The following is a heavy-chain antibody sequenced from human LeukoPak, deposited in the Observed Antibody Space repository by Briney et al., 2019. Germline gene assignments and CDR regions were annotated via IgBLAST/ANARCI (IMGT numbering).Heavy chain of an antibody. D-gene: IGHD2/OR15-2a*01. CDR2: IFSSSTYI. J-gene: IGHJ4*02. Sequence: GGSLRLSCAASGFAFNTYSMNWVRQAPGKGLEWVSFIFSSSTYIYYTDSVKGRFTISRDNARNSLYLQMDNLRAEDTGVYYCARHFYDGFALDYWGQGTLVTVSS. CDR1: GFAFNTYS. CDR3: ARHFYDGFALDY. V-gene: IGHV3-21*03.